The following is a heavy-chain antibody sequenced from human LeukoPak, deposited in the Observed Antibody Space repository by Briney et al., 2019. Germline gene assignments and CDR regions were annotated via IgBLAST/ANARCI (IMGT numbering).Heavy chain of an antibody. CDR2: IYYSGST. J-gene: IGHJ5*02. V-gene: IGHV4-59*12. CDR3: ARGLIRPPRFDP. D-gene: IGHD3-16*01. CDR1: GGSISSYY. Sequence: PSETLSLTCTVSGGSISSYYWSWIRQPPGKGLEWIGYIYYSGSTNYNPSLKSRVTISVDTSKNQFSLKLSSVTAADTAVYYCARGLIRPPRFDPWGQGTLVTVSS.